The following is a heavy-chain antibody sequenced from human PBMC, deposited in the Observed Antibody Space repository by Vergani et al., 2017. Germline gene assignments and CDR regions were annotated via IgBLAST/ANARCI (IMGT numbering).Heavy chain of an antibody. D-gene: IGHD2-2*01. CDR3: ASDRKYCRSSSCYSGRDPEESYYFDY. CDR1: GFTFTTYA. J-gene: IGHJ4*02. Sequence: QVQLVESGGGVVQPGRSLRLSCAASGFTFTTYAMHWVRQAPGKGLEWVAVIWSDGGNKYYADAVKGRFTISRDNSKNTLYLQMNSLRAEDTAVYYCASDRKYCRSSSCYSGRDPEESYYFDYWGQGTLVTVSS. CDR2: IWSDGGNK. V-gene: IGHV3-33*01.